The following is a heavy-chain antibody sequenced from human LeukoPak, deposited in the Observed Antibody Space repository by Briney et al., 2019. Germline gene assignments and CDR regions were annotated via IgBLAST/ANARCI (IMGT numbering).Heavy chain of an antibody. Sequence: SETLSLTCAVYGGSFSGYYWSWIRQPPGKGLEWIGEINHSGSTNHNPSLKSRVTISVDTSKNQFSLKLSSVTAADTAVYYCAKDYYDSSGYYSVFWGQGTLVTVSS. J-gene: IGHJ4*02. CDR3: AKDYYDSSGYYSVF. CDR1: GGSFSGYY. D-gene: IGHD3-22*01. V-gene: IGHV4-34*01. CDR2: INHSGST.